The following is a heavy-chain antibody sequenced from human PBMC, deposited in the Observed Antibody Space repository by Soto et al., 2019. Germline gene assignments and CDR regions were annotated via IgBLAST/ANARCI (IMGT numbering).Heavy chain of an antibody. CDR2: IFHDGTA. V-gene: IGHV4-4*02. J-gene: IGHJ4*02. CDR1: GVSISSGNW. CDR3: ARSPATMFQPLDY. D-gene: IGHD3-10*02. Sequence: SETLSLTCAVSGVSISSGNWWTWVRQTPQRGLEYIGEIFHDGTANYYPSFERRVAISVDTSKNQFSLKLTSVTAADTAVYFCARSPATMFQPLDYWGQGTLVTVSS.